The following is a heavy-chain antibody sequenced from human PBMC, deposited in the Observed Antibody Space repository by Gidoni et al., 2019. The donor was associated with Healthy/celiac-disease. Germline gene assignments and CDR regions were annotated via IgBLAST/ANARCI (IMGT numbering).Heavy chain of an antibody. CDR1: GFTFRSYW. CDR2: INSDGSST. CDR3: ARGGDYGDYVRPFYFDY. D-gene: IGHD4-17*01. Sequence: EVQLVESGGGLVQPGGSLRLSCAASGFTFRSYWMNWVRQAPGKGLVWVSRINSDGSSTSYADSVKGRFTISRDNAKNTLYLQMNSLRAEDTAVYYCARGGDYGDYVRPFYFDYWGQGTLVTVSS. J-gene: IGHJ4*02. V-gene: IGHV3-74*01.